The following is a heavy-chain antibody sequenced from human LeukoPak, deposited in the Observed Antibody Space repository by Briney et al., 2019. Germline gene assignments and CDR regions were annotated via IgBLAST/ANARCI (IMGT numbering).Heavy chain of an antibody. J-gene: IGHJ3*02. D-gene: IGHD3-22*01. CDR3: ARGLVGNTYYYDSSGDDAFDI. Sequence: KQSQPLSLTCALSGDIFSSNSAAWNWIRESPSRGLEWLERTYYRSKWYNDYAVSVKSRITINPDTSKNQFSLQLNSVTPEDTAVYYCARGLVGNTYYYDSSGDDAFDIWGQGTMVTVSS. CDR2: TYYRSKWYN. CDR1: GDIFSSNSAA. V-gene: IGHV6-1*01.